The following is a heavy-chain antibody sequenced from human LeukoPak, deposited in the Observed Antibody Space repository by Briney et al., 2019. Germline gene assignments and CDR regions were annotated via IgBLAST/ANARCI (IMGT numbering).Heavy chain of an antibody. CDR2: ISSNGGST. CDR3: ARGEDYYDSSGYGLVDY. V-gene: IGHV3-64*01. Sequence: PGGSLRLSCAASGFTFSSYAMHWVRQAPGKGLEYVSAISSNGGSTYYANSVKGRFTISRDNSKNTLYLQMGSLRAEDMAVYYRARGEDYYDSSGYGLVDYWGQGTLVTVSS. CDR1: GFTFSSYA. J-gene: IGHJ4*02. D-gene: IGHD3-22*01.